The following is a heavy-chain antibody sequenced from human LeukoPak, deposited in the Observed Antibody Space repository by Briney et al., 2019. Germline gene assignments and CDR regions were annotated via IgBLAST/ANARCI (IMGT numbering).Heavy chain of an antibody. D-gene: IGHD3-22*01. V-gene: IGHV4-4*07. CDR1: GGSISSYY. Sequence: PSETLSHTCTVSGGSISSYYWSWIRQPAGKGLESIGRIYTSGSTNYNTSLKSRVTMSVDASKNQFSLKLSSVTAADTAVYYCVVTMIVVVPYYFDYWGQGTLVTVSS. CDR3: VVTMIVVVPYYFDY. CDR2: IYTSGST. J-gene: IGHJ4*02.